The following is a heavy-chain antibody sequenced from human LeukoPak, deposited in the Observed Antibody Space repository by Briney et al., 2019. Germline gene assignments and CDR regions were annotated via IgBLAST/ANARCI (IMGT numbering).Heavy chain of an antibody. J-gene: IGHJ3*02. D-gene: IGHD2-15*01. V-gene: IGHV4-39*01. CDR2: IYYSGST. Sequence: KPSETLSLTCTVSGGSISSSSYYWGWIRQPPGKGLEWIRSIYYSGSTYYNPPLKSRVTISVDTSKNQFSLKLSSVTAADTAVYYCARIVVVVAATHAFDIWGQGTMVTVSS. CDR1: GGSISSSSYY. CDR3: ARIVVVVAATHAFDI.